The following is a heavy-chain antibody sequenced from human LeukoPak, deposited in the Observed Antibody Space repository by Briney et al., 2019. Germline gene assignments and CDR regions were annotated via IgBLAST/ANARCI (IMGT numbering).Heavy chain of an antibody. D-gene: IGHD5-24*01. CDR1: GYSFTDYY. CDR2: INPNNDDT. Sequence: EASVKVSCKASGYSFTDYYVHWVRQAPGQGVEWMGWINPNNDDTKYAQKFEGRVTMTRDTSITTAYMELSSLTSDDTAVYYCARSRVMDVWGQGTTVTVSS. J-gene: IGHJ6*02. CDR3: ARSRVMDV. V-gene: IGHV1-2*02.